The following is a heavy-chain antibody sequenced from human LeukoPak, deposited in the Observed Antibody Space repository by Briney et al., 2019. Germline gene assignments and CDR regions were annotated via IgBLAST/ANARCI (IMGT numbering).Heavy chain of an antibody. V-gene: IGHV3-48*03. CDR3: ARGRRFLEWLFH. Sequence: PGGSLRLSCAASGFTFSSYEMNWVRQAPGKGLEWVSYISSSGSAIYYADSVKGRFTISRDNAKNSLYLQMNSLRAEDTAVYYCARGRRFLEWLFHWGQGTLVTVSS. J-gene: IGHJ4*02. D-gene: IGHD3-3*01. CDR1: GFTFSSYE. CDR2: ISSSGSAI.